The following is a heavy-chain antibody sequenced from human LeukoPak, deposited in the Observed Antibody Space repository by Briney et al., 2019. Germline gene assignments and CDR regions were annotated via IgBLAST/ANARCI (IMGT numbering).Heavy chain of an antibody. J-gene: IGHJ6*04. CDR2: IKRDGSYT. CDR3: ARKAYGLDV. Sequence: GGSLRLSCAASGVSFSSYWMHWVRQAPGKGLVWVSRIKRDGSYTSYAESVKGRFTISRDNAKNSLYLQMNSLRAEDTAVYYCARKAYGLDVWGKGTTVTVSS. CDR1: GVSFSSYW. V-gene: IGHV3-74*01.